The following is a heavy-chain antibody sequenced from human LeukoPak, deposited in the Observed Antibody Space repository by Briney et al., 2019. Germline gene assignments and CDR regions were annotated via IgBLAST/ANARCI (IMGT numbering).Heavy chain of an antibody. CDR1: GFTVSSNY. D-gene: IGHD3-16*02. CDR2: IYSGGST. Sequence: GGSLRLSCAASGFTVSSNYMSWVRQAPGKGLEWVSVIYSGGSTYYADSVKGRFTISRDNSKNTLYLQMNSLRAEDTAVYYCAREVGRVIRWFDPWGQGTLVTVSS. CDR3: AREVGRVIRWFDP. J-gene: IGHJ5*02. V-gene: IGHV3-66*01.